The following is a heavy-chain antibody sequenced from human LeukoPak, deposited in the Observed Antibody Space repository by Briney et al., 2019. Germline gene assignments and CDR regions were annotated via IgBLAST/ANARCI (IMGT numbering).Heavy chain of an antibody. CDR2: IKRDGSEK. CDR3: ARVHDYDFWSGLGAFDI. V-gene: IGHV3-7*01. J-gene: IGHJ3*02. Sequence: GGSLRLSCAASGFTFSSYWMSWVRQAPGKGLEWVANIKRDGSEKYYVDSVKGRFTISGDNAKNSLYLQMNSLRAEDTAVYYCARVHDYDFWSGLGAFDIWGQGTMVTVSP. CDR1: GFTFSSYW. D-gene: IGHD3-3*01.